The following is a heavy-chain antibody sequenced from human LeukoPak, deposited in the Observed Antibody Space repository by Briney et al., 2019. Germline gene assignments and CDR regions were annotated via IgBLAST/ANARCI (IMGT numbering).Heavy chain of an antibody. Sequence: GGSLRLSCAASGFTFSGYAMSWVRQAPGKGLEWVSAISGSGGSTYYADSVKGRFTISRDNSKNTLYLQMNSLRAEDTAVYYCAKGGGRVIVGPTAAYLQHWGQGTLVTVSS. CDR2: ISGSGGST. J-gene: IGHJ1*01. CDR3: AKGGGRVIVGPTAAYLQH. V-gene: IGHV3-23*01. CDR1: GFTFSGYA. D-gene: IGHD1-26*01.